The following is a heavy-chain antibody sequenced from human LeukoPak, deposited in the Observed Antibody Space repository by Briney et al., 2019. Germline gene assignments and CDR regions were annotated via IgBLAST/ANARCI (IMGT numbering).Heavy chain of an antibody. CDR3: ARNRYDSSGYAAWWFVP. J-gene: IGHJ5*02. Sequence: PAETLSLTCAVCGGSFSGYYGSWIRQPAGKGLEWIGRIYTSGSTNYNPSLKSRVTISVDTSKNQFSLKLSSVTAADTAVYYCARNRYDSSGYAAWWFVPWGQGTLVTVSS. D-gene: IGHD3-22*01. V-gene: IGHV4-4*07. CDR1: GGSFSGYY. CDR2: IYTSGST.